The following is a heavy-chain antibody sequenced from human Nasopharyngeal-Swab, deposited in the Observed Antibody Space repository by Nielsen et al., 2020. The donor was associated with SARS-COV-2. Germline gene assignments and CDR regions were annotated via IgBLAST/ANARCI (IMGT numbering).Heavy chain of an antibody. J-gene: IGHJ6*03. Sequence: SETLSLTCTVSGGSISSYSWSWIRQPPGKGREWIGFIYYSGSTNYNPSLKSRVTISVDTSKNHFSLKLRSVTAADTAVYYCARGLSGVVPAPILGLGPFYSYYYMDVWGKGTTVTVSS. CDR3: ARGLSGVVPAPILGLGPFYSYYYMDV. CDR1: GGSISSYS. V-gene: IGHV4-59*12. D-gene: IGHD2-2*01. CDR2: IYYSGST.